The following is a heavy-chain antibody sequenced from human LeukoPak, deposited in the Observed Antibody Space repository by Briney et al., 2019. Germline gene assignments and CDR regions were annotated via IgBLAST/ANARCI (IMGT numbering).Heavy chain of an antibody. Sequence: GGSLRLSCAASGFTFSSYWMSWVRQAPGKGLEWVANIKGDGSAKYYVDSVKGRFTITRDNAKSSLFLQMNSLRAEDTAVYYCARLVLSRSWFDDFWGQGTLVTVPS. CDR1: GFTFSSYW. CDR2: IKGDGSAK. J-gene: IGHJ4*02. D-gene: IGHD6-13*01. CDR3: ARLVLSRSWFDDF. V-gene: IGHV3-7*01.